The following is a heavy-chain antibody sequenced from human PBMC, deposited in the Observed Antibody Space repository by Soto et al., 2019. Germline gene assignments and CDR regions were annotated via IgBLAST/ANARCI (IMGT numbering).Heavy chain of an antibody. D-gene: IGHD6-6*01. CDR3: ARDRIAARPNLGRVRMHAFDI. Sequence: ASVKVSCKASGYTFTGYYMHWVRQAPGQGLEWMGWISPNSGGTNYAQKFQGRVTMTRDTSISTAHMELSRLRSDDTAVYYCARDRIAARPNLGRVRMHAFDIWGQGTMVTV. CDR1: GYTFTGYY. V-gene: IGHV1-2*02. CDR2: ISPNSGGT. J-gene: IGHJ3*02.